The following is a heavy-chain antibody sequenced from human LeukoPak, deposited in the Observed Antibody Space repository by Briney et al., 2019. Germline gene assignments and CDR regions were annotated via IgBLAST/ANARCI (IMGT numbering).Heavy chain of an antibody. V-gene: IGHV4-59*01. Sequence: SETLSLTCTVSGGSISSYYWSWIRQPPGKGLEWIGYIYYSGSTNHNPSLKSRVTISVDTSKNQFSLKLSSVTAADTAVYYCARVSYGHFDYWGQGTLVTVSS. J-gene: IGHJ4*02. CDR1: GGSISSYY. D-gene: IGHD1-26*01. CDR2: IYYSGST. CDR3: ARVSYGHFDY.